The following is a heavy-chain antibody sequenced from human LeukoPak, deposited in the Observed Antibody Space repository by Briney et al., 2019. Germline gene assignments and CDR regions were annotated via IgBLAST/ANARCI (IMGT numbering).Heavy chain of an antibody. Sequence: SETLSLTCTVSGGSISSYYWSWIRQPPGKGLEWIGYIYYSGSTNYNPSLKSRVTISVDTSKNQFSLKLSSVTAADTAVYYCARGGDFWSGYYEDYWGQGTLVTVSS. CDR1: GGSISSYY. D-gene: IGHD3-3*01. J-gene: IGHJ4*02. CDR2: IYYSGST. V-gene: IGHV4-59*01. CDR3: ARGGDFWSGYYEDY.